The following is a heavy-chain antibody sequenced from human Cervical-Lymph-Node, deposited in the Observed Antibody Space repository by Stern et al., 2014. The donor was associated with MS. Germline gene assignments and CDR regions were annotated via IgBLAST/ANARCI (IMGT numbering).Heavy chain of an antibody. CDR2: MNPNSGET. Sequence: QVQLVQSGAEVKKPGASVKVSCKASGYTFTSFDMNWVRQATGQGLEWMGWMNPNSGETGYAQKFQGRVTMTRNTSISTAYMELSRLRSEDTAVYYCASCGGSCSYYYYGMDVWGQGTTVTVSS. CDR3: ASCGGSCSYYYYGMDV. J-gene: IGHJ6*02. D-gene: IGHD2-15*01. V-gene: IGHV1-8*01. CDR1: GYTFTSFD.